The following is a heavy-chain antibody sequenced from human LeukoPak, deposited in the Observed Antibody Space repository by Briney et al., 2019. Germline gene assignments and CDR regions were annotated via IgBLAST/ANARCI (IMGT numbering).Heavy chain of an antibody. CDR3: ARRLCSGDTCYHNDY. CDR2: INPNSGGT. CDR1: GYTFTGYS. V-gene: IGHV1-2*02. Sequence: ASVKVSCKASGYTFTGYSMHWVRQAPGQGLEWMGWINPNSGGTNYAQKFQGRVTMTRDTSISTAYMELSWLRSDDTAVYYCARRLCSGDTCYHNDYWGQGTLVTVSS. J-gene: IGHJ4*02. D-gene: IGHD2-15*01.